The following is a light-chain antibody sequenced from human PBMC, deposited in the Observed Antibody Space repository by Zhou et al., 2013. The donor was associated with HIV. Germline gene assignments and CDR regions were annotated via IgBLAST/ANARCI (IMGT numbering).Light chain of an antibody. CDR2: AAS. J-gene: IGKJ2*03. V-gene: IGKV1-NL1*01. CDR1: LGISNS. Sequence: DIQMTQSPSSLSASVGDRVTITCRASLGISNSLAWYQQKRGKAPKLLLYAASRLESGVPSRFSGSASGTDYTLTISSLQPEDFATYYCQQYFSTLYSFGQGTKLEIK. CDR3: QQYFSTLYS.